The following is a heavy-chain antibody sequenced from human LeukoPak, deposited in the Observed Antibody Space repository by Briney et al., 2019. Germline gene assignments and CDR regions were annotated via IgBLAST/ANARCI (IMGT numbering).Heavy chain of an antibody. D-gene: IGHD2-21*02. Sequence: GGSLRLSCAASGFTFSSYSMNWVRQAPGKGLEWVSSISSSSGYIYYADSVKGRFTISRDNAKNSLYLQMNSLRAEDTAVYYCARDQTNYCGGDCYSDYWGQGTLVTASS. V-gene: IGHV3-21*01. CDR2: ISSSSGYI. CDR1: GFTFSSYS. CDR3: ARDQTNYCGGDCYSDY. J-gene: IGHJ4*02.